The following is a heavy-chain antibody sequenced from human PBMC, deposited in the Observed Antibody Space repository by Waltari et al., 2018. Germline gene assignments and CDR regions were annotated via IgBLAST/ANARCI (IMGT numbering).Heavy chain of an antibody. CDR2: IYHSGST. CDR1: GYSISSGYY. J-gene: IGHJ3*02. V-gene: IGHV4-38-2*01. D-gene: IGHD3-3*01. Sequence: QVQLLESGPGLVRPSETLSLTCAVSGYSISSGYYWGWIRQPPGKGLGWIANIYHSGSTDYNPALKSRVTSSVDTYKNQFSLKLSSVTAADTAVYYCTRLFGGSVWEAFDIWGQGTMVTVSS. CDR3: TRLFGGSVWEAFDI.